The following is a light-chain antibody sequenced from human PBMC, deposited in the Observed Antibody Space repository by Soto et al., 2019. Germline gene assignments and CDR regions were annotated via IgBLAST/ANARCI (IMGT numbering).Light chain of an antibody. CDR1: QTLSNSF. Sequence: EIVLTQSPGTLCLSPGERATLSCRASQTLSNSFIAWYQQKPGQAHRLLIYDTSSRATGVPDRYSASGSGTDFTLTIRRLEPEDFAVFFCKQYGTSEIIVGQGTRLEI. J-gene: IGKJ5*01. CDR3: KQYGTSEII. CDR2: DTS. V-gene: IGKV3-20*01.